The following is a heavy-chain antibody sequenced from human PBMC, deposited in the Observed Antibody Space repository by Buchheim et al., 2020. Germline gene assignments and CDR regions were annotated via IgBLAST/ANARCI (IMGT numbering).Heavy chain of an antibody. D-gene: IGHD2-2*01. CDR3: ARDGPNDIVVVPAANPTKYYYYYYMDV. CDR2: IWYDGSNK. J-gene: IGHJ6*03. Sequence: QVQLVESGGGVVQPGRSLRLSCAASGFTFSSYGMHWVRQAPGKGLEWVAVIWYDGSNKYYADSVKGRFTISRDNSKNTLYLQMNSLRAEDTAVYYCARDGPNDIVVVPAANPTKYYYYYYMDVWGKGTT. CDR1: GFTFSSYG. V-gene: IGHV3-33*01.